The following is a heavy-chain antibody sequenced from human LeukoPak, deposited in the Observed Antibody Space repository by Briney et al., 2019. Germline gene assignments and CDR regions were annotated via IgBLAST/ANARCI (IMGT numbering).Heavy chain of an antibody. CDR3: AIFRNDYGDYANWFDP. V-gene: IGHV3-53*01. CDR1: GFTVSSNY. CDR2: VYSGGRT. Sequence: GGSLRLSCAASGFTVSSNYMSWVRQAPGKGLEWVAVVYSGGRTYYADSVKGRFTISRDNSKNTLYLQMNSLRAEDTAVYYCAIFRNDYGDYANWFDPWGQGTLVTVSS. J-gene: IGHJ5*02. D-gene: IGHD4-17*01.